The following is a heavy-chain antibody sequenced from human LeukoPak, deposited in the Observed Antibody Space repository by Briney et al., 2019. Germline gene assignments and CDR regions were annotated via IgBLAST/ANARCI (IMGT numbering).Heavy chain of an antibody. V-gene: IGHV3-74*01. J-gene: IGHJ4*02. CDR3: ASRGFLNY. CDR2: MSSDGTIT. CDR1: GFTFNSYW. Sequence: GGSLRLSCAASGFTFNSYWMNWVRQAPGKGPLWVSHMSSDGTITSYADSVKGRFTISRDNAKNTLYLQMNSLRAEDTGVYYCASRGFLNYWGQGTLVTVSS.